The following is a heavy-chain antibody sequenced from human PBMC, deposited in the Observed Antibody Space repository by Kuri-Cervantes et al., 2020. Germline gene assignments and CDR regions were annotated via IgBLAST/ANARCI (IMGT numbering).Heavy chain of an antibody. J-gene: IGHJ4*02. V-gene: IGHV3-30-3*01. CDR2: ISYDGSNK. D-gene: IGHD2-21*01. CDR1: GFTFSSYA. CDR3: ARVEDRPTYHRYFDY. Sequence: GESLKISCAASGFTFSSYAMHWVRQAPGKGLEWVAVISYDGSNKYYADSVKGRFTISRDNPKNTLYLQMNSLRAEDTAVYYCARVEDRPTYHRYFDYWGQGTLVTVSS.